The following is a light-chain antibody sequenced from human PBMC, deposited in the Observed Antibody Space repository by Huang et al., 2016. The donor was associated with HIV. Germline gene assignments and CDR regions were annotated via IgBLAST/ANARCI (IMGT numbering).Light chain of an antibody. J-gene: IGKJ1*01. Sequence: EIVMTQSPATLSVSPGERATLSCRAGQSVSSNLAWYQQKPGQSPRLLNYNTTTRATGAPARFSGSGSGTEFTLTISSLQSEDFAVYYCQQYNNWPRTFGQGTKVDIK. CDR3: QQYNNWPRT. V-gene: IGKV3-15*01. CDR1: QSVSSN. CDR2: NTT.